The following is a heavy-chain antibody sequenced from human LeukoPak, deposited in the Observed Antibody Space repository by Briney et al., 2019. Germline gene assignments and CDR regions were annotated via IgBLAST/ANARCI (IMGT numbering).Heavy chain of an antibody. CDR1: GYTFTGYY. J-gene: IGHJ3*02. D-gene: IGHD5-18*01. CDR2: INPNSGGT. V-gene: IGHV1-2*02. Sequence: ASVKVSCKASGYTFTGYYMHWVRQAPGQGLEWMGWINPNSGGTNYAQKFQGRVTMTRDTSISTAYMELSRLRSDDTAVYYCAGVPDTAPDQDGAFDIWGQGTMVTVSS. CDR3: AGVPDTAPDQDGAFDI.